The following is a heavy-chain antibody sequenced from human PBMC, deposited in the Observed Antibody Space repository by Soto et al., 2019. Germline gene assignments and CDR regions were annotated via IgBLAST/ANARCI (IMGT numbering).Heavy chain of an antibody. V-gene: IGHV3-21*01. CDR3: ARGDHDDILPTAYFQH. D-gene: IGHD3-22*01. CDR2: ISSSSTYI. J-gene: IGHJ1*01. Sequence: EVQLVASGGGLVKPGGSLRLSCAASGFTFRSLSMNWVRQAPGKGLEWVSSISSSSTYIYYADSVKGRCTISRDNAKNSLYVQMNSLRAADTAVYYCARGDHDDILPTAYFQHWGQGTLVTVSS. CDR1: GFTFRSLS.